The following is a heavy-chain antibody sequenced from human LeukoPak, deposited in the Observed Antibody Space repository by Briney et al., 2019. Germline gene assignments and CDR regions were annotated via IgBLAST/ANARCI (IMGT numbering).Heavy chain of an antibody. J-gene: IGHJ6*02. CDR1: GFTFSSYA. D-gene: IGHD3-10*01. CDR3: AKAIEAELWFGEIYYYGMDV. Sequence: PGGSLRLSCAASGFTFSSYAMSWVRQAPGKGLEWVSAISGSGGSTYYADSVKGRFTISRDNSKNTLYPQMNSLRAEDTAVYYCAKAIEAELWFGEIYYYGMDVWSQGTTVTVSS. CDR2: ISGSGGST. V-gene: IGHV3-23*01.